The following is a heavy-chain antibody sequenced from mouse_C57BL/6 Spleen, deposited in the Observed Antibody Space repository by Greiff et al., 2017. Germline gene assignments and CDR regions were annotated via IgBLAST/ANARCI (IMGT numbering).Heavy chain of an antibody. V-gene: IGHV5-6*01. CDR1: GFTFSSYG. Sequence: EVQLQESGGDLVKPGGSLKLSCAASGFTFSSYGMSWVRQTPDKRLEWVATISSGGSYTYYPDSVKGRFTISRDNAKNTLYLQMSSLKSEDTAMYYCARKNYGSSVYYFDYWGQGTTLTVSS. D-gene: IGHD1-1*01. J-gene: IGHJ2*01. CDR3: ARKNYGSSVYYFDY. CDR2: ISSGGSYT.